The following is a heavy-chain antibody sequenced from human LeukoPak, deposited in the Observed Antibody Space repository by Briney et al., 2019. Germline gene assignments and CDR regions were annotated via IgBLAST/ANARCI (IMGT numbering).Heavy chain of an antibody. CDR1: GFTFSSYA. V-gene: IGHV3-23*01. CDR2: ISGGGGST. CDR3: AKGNYYDFWSGYQNWFDP. D-gene: IGHD3-3*01. J-gene: IGHJ5*02. Sequence: GGSPRLSCAASGFTFSSYAMSWVRQAPGKGLEWVSAISGGGGSTYYADSVKGRFTISRDNSKNTLYLQMNSLRAEDTAVYYCAKGNYYDFWSGYQNWFDPWGQGTLVTVSS.